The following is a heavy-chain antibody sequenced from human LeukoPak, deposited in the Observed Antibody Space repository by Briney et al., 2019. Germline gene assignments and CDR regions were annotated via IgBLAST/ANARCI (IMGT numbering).Heavy chain of an antibody. Sequence: GGSLRLSCAASGFTFSNSNINWVRQAPGKGPEWVSSISSTSSYIYYADSVRGRFTISRDSAKNSLYLPMNSLRAEDTAVYYCARAGILVVPCRIDIWGQGTMVTVSS. CDR1: GFTFSNSN. V-gene: IGHV3-21*01. CDR2: ISSTSSYI. J-gene: IGHJ3*02. D-gene: IGHD2-15*01. CDR3: ARAGILVVPCRIDI.